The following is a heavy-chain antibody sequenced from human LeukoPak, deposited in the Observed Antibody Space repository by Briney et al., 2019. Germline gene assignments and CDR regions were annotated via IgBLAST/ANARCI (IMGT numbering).Heavy chain of an antibody. J-gene: IGHJ4*02. CDR3: ARSTKLLGYDY. CDR2: ISSSSSYI. D-gene: IGHD3-10*01. CDR1: GFTFSSYS. Sequence: GGSLRLSCAASGFTFSSYSMNWVRQAPGKGLDWVSSISSSSSYIYYADSVKGRFTISRDNAKNSLYLQMNSLRAEDTAVYYCARSTKLLGYDYWGQGTLVTVSS. V-gene: IGHV3-21*01.